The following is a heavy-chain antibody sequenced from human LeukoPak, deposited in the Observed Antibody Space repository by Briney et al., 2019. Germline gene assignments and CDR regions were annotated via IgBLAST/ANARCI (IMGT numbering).Heavy chain of an antibody. CDR1: GFTVSSSY. Sequence: GGSLRLSCAASGFTVSSSYMSWVRQAPGKGLEWVSVIYSGSSTYYADSVKGRFTTSRDNSKNTLYLQMNNLRAEDTAVYYCAREHYYDSSGSGDAFDIWGQGTMVTVSS. CDR3: AREHYYDSSGSGDAFDI. J-gene: IGHJ3*02. CDR2: IYSGSST. V-gene: IGHV3-53*01. D-gene: IGHD3-22*01.